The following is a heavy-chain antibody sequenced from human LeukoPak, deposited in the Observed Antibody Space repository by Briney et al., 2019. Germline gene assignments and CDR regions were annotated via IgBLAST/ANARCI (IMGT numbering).Heavy chain of an antibody. CDR3: ARGMGATGY. D-gene: IGHD1-26*01. V-gene: IGHV3-21*01. CDR1: GFTFSSYE. Sequence: GGSLRLSCAASGFTFSSYEMNWVRQAPGKGLEWVSSISSSSSYIYYADSVKGRFTISRDNAKNSLYLQMNSLRAEDTAVYYCARGMGATGYWGQGTLVTVSS. J-gene: IGHJ4*02. CDR2: ISSSSSYI.